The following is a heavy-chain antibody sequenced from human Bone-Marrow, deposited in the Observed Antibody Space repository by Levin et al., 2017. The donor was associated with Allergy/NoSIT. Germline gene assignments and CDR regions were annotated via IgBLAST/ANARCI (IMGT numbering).Heavy chain of an antibody. CDR2: IYPSGST. CDR1: GGSIRSYY. J-gene: IGHJ4*02. Sequence: SQTLSLTCIVSGGSIRSYYWSWIRQPAGKGLEWIGRIYPSGSTTYNPSLKSRVTMSADTSKNHFSLKLRSVTGADTAVYYCARGNGGAFDYWGQGALVTVSS. D-gene: IGHD4-23*01. CDR3: ARGNGGAFDY. V-gene: IGHV4-4*07.